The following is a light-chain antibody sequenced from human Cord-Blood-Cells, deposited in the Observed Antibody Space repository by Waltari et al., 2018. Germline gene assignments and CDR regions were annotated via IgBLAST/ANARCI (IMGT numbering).Light chain of an antibody. J-gene: IGLJ2*01. CDR2: YNS. CDR3: QVWDSSSDHVV. V-gene: IGLV3-21*04. CDR1: NIGSKS. Sequence: SYVLTQPPSVSVAPGKTARITCGGNNIGSKSVHWYQQKPGQSPVLVINYNSDRPSGIPERFSGSNAGNTATLTISRVEAGDEADYYCQVWDSSSDHVVFGGGTKLTVL.